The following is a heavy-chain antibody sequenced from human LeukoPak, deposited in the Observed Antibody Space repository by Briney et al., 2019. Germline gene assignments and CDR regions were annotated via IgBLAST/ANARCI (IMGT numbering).Heavy chain of an antibody. J-gene: IGHJ5*02. CDR1: GYTFTRYD. D-gene: IGHD2-2*01. CDR2: ISAYNGNT. Sequence: GASVKVSCKASGYTFTRYDINWVRQAPGQGLEWMGWISAYNGNTNYAQKLQGRVTMTTDTSTSTAYVELRSLRSDDTAVYYCARDLRDCSSTSCYWFDPWGQGTLVTVSS. CDR3: ARDLRDCSSTSCYWFDP. V-gene: IGHV1-18*01.